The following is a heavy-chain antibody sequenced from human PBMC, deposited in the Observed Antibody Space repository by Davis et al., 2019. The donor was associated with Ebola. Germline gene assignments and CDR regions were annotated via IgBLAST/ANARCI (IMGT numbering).Heavy chain of an antibody. CDR2: IKSKTDGGTT. J-gene: IGHJ4*02. Sequence: GESLKISCAASSFTFTNAWMNWVRQAPGKGLEWVGCIKSKTDGGTTDYAAPVKGRFTISRDDSKNTLYLQMNSLKTEDTAVYYCTTTRGYSYGYYYWGQGTLVTVSS. D-gene: IGHD5-18*01. CDR3: TTTRGYSYGYYY. CDR1: SFTFTNAW. V-gene: IGHV3-15*07.